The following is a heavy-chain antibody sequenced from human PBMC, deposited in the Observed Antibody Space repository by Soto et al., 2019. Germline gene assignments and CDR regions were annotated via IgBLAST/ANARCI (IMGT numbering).Heavy chain of an antibody. CDR1: GFTFSSYG. CDR2: ISYDGSHK. V-gene: IGHV3-30*03. Sequence: QVQLVESGGGVVQPGRSLRLACTASGFTFSSYGIHWVRQAPGKGLEWVAVISYDGSHKYYGDSVKGRFTISRDNSKNTVYLKINSRIAKDTTAYSCARDWNLRYFDYYYFYFMDVWGKGTRVTVSS. J-gene: IGHJ6*03. D-gene: IGHD3-9*01. CDR3: ARDWNLRYFDYYYFYFMDV.